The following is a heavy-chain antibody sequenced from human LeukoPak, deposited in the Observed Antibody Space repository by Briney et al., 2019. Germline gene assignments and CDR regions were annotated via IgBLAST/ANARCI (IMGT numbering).Heavy chain of an antibody. CDR2: TSGSGGST. J-gene: IGHJ4*02. CDR3: AKDREGTIADYFDY. D-gene: IGHD1-7*01. CDR1: GFTFSSYA. V-gene: IGHV3-23*01. Sequence: TGGSLRLSCAASGFTFSSYAMSWVRQAPGKGLEWVSSTSGSGGSTYYADSVKGRFAISRDNSKNTLYLQMNSLRGEDTAVYYCAKDREGTIADYFDYWGQGTLVTVSS.